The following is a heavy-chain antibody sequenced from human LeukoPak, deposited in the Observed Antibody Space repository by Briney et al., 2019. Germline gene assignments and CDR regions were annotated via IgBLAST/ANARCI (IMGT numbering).Heavy chain of an antibody. Sequence: SETLSLTCTVSGGSISNYYWSWIRQPAGKGLEWIGRIYSSGTTIYNPSLKSRGTMSVHTSKNQFSLKLSSVSAADTAVYCCASGSSGYDPWGQGTPVTVSS. CDR2: IYSSGTT. J-gene: IGHJ5*02. CDR3: ASGSSGYDP. D-gene: IGHD5-12*01. CDR1: GGSISNYY. V-gene: IGHV4-4*07.